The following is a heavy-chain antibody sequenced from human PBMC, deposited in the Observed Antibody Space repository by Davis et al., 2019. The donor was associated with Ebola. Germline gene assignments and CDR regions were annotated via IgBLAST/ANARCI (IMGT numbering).Heavy chain of an antibody. J-gene: IGHJ4*02. V-gene: IGHV3-30*02. CDR3: ASLTLFGPAPPDH. Sequence: GESLKISCAASGFTFRSHGMHWVRQAPGKGLEWVAFIRYDGSGQYYADSVKGRFSISRDNSNNTLYLQLNSLRPEDTAFYYCASLTLFGPAPPDHWGQGTLVIVSS. CDR2: IRYDGSGQ. CDR1: GFTFRSHG. D-gene: IGHD3/OR15-3a*01.